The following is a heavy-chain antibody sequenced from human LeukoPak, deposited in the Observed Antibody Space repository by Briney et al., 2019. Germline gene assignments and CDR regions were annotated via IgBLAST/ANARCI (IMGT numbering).Heavy chain of an antibody. V-gene: IGHV3-23*01. CDR3: AKGEDGYYYYGMDV. Sequence: GGSLRLSCAASGLTFSNYALSWVRQAPGKGLEWVSALSSSGGNAKYADSVKGRFTISRDNSKNTLFLQMNSLRAEDTAVYYCAKGEDGYYYYGMDVWAKGPRSPSP. D-gene: IGHD5-24*01. CDR1: GLTFSNYA. J-gene: IGHJ6*02. CDR2: LSSSGGNA.